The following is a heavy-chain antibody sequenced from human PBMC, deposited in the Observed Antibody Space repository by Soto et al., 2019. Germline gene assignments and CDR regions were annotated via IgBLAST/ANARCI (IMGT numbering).Heavy chain of an antibody. V-gene: IGHV3-23*01. J-gene: IGHJ6*02. CDR2: IRGSGGST. Sequence: GGALILSYGASGSTFSSYAMSWVRQAPGKGLGWVSAIRGSGGSTYYADSVKGRFTISRDNSKNTLYLQLNSLRAKDTAVYYSVQGQQQLVPYYGMDHLGEGTTGTVS. CDR1: GSTFSSYA. D-gene: IGHD6-13*01. CDR3: VQGQQQLVPYYGMDH.